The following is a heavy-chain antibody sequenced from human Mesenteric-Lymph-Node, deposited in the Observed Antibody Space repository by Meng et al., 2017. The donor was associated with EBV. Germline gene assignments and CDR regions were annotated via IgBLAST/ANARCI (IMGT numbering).Heavy chain of an antibody. V-gene: IGHV1-69*01. CDR3: ARGREDTSTPDFDY. CDR2: ISPNSART. CDR1: GAPFTPYT. J-gene: IGHJ4*02. Sequence: HGQSVHAGAVVEKPGPTGKVPCCAAGAPFTPYTITWVRQAPGQGLGWMGRISPNSARTSYTQKYQSKVTMTAHESTSTAYMELTSLSPDDTAVYYYARGREDTSTPDFDYWGQGTLVTVSS.